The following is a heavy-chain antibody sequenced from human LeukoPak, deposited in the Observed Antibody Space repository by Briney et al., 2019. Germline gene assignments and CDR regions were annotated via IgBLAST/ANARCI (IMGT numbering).Heavy chain of an antibody. J-gene: IGHJ4*02. CDR1: GFTFDDYA. CDR3: AKVLEFGYFDWTFDY. V-gene: IGHV3-9*01. CDR2: ISWNSGSI. D-gene: IGHD3-9*01. Sequence: PGRSLRLSCAASGFTFDDYAMHWVRQAPGKGLEWVSGISWNSGSIGYADSVKGRFTISRDNAKNSLYLQMNSLRAEDTALYYCAKVLEFGYFDWTFDYWGQGTLVTVSS.